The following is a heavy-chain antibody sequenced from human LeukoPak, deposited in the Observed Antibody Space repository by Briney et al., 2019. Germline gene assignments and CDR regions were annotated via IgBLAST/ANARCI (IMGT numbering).Heavy chain of an antibody. V-gene: IGHV4-59*01. Sequence: PSETLSLTCTVSGGSISSYYWSWIRQPPGKGLEWIGYIYYSGSTNYNPSLKGRVTISVDTSKNQFSLKLSSVTAADTAVYYCARDRPNYDSWSGSRTDAFDIWGQGTMVTVSS. CDR2: IYYSGST. CDR1: GGSISSYY. CDR3: ARDRPNYDSWSGSRTDAFDI. D-gene: IGHD3-3*01. J-gene: IGHJ3*02.